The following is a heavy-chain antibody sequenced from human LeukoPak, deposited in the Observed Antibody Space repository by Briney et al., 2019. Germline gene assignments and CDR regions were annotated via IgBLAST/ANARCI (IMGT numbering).Heavy chain of an antibody. V-gene: IGHV4-38-2*01. CDR3: ARQAVAGVSD. CDR1: GYSISSGYY. D-gene: IGHD6-19*01. Sequence: SETLSLTCAVSGYSISSGYYWGWIRQPPGKGLEWIGSIYHSGSTYYNPSLKSRVTILVDTSKNQFSLKLSSVTAADTAVYYCARQAVAGVSDWGQGTLVTASS. CDR2: IYHSGST. J-gene: IGHJ4*02.